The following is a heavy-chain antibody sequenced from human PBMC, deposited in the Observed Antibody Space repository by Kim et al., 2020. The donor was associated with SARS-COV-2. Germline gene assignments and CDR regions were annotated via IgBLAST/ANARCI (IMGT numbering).Heavy chain of an antibody. J-gene: IGHJ4*02. V-gene: IGHV3-48*03. CDR1: GFTFSSYE. Sequence: GGSLRLSCAASGFTFSSYEMNWVRQAPGKGLEWVSYISSSGSTIYYADSVKGRFTISRDNAKNSLYLQMNSLRAEDTAVYYCARGGPEYSSSSGDYWGQGTLVTVSS. CDR2: ISSSGSTI. CDR3: ARGGPEYSSSSGDY. D-gene: IGHD6-6*01.